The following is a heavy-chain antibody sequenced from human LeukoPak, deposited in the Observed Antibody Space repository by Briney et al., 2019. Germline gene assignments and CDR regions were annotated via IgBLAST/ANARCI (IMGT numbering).Heavy chain of an antibody. CDR2: INSDGSST. Sequence: GGSLRLSCAASGFTFSIYWVHWVRQAPGKGVVWVSSINSDGSSTSYADSVKGRFTISRDNAKNTLYLQMNTLRAEDTAVYYCASLDYWGQGTQVTVSS. V-gene: IGHV3-74*01. J-gene: IGHJ4*02. CDR1: GFTFSIYW. CDR3: ASLDY.